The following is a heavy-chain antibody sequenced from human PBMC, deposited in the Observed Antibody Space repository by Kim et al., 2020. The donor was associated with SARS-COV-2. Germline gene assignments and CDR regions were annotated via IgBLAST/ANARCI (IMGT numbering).Heavy chain of an antibody. V-gene: IGHV3-30*17. CDR1: GFNFHYYA. D-gene: IGHD3-9*01. CDR3: ARDDDMLTGGWLDY. CDR2: ISSDGDTE. J-gene: IGHJ4*02. Sequence: GGSLRLSCVASGFNFHYYAMHWVRQAPGKGLEWVAVISSDGDTEYYADALKGRLTVSRDNSKNTMSLHMNSLRDEDTAVYFCARDDDMLTGGWLDYWGQG.